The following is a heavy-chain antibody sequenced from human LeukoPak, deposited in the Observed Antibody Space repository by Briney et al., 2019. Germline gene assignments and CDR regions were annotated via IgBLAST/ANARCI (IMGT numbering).Heavy chain of an antibody. CDR2: IIPIFGIA. J-gene: IGHJ4*02. D-gene: IGHD1-14*01. V-gene: IGHV1-69*04. CDR3: ARDSIMTNRYYFDY. CDR1: GGTFSSYA. Sequence: EASVKVSCKASGGTFSSYAISWVRQAPGQGLVWMGRIIPIFGIANYAQKFQGRVTITADKSTSTAYMELSSLRSEDTAVYYCARDSIMTNRYYFDYWGQGTLVTVSS.